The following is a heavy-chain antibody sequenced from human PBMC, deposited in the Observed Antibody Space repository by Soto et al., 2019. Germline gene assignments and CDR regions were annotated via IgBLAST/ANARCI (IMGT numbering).Heavy chain of an antibody. V-gene: IGHV4-31*03. CDR2: IYYSGST. CDR1: GGSISSGGYY. Sequence: PSETLSLTCTVSGGSISSGGYYWSWIRQHPGKGLEWIGYIYYSGSTYYNPSLKSRVTISVDTSKNQFSLKLSSVTAADTAVYYCARGLRSDFWSGPTFDPWGQGTLVTVSS. D-gene: IGHD3-3*01. CDR3: ARGLRSDFWSGPTFDP. J-gene: IGHJ5*02.